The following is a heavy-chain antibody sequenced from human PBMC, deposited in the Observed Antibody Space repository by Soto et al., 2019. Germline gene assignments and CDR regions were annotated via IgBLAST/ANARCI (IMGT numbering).Heavy chain of an antibody. CDR3: ARTYCSGGSCYSGDAFDI. V-gene: IGHV3-21*06. CDR2: ISSSSSYR. D-gene: IGHD2-15*01. Sequence: GGSLRLSCAASGFTFSSYYTNLVRQAPGKGLEWVSSISSSSSYRYYADSVKGRFTISRDNAKNSLYLQMNSLRAEDTAVYYCARTYCSGGSCYSGDAFDICGQGTIVTVSS. J-gene: IGHJ3*02. CDR1: GFTFSSYY.